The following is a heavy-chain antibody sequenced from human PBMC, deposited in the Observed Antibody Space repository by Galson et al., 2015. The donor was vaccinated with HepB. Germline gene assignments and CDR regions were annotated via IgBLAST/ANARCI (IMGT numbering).Heavy chain of an antibody. CDR1: GXXXSSYA. V-gene: IGHV7-4-1*02. CDR2: INTNTENP. CDR3: ARDQRGSWYHRFDY. D-gene: IGHD6-13*01. J-gene: IGHJ4*02. Sequence: SVKVSCKASGXXXSSYAIXXVRQAPGQGLEWMGWINTNTENPTYAQGFTGRFVFSLDTXVSTAYLQISSLKAEDTAVYYCARDQRGSWYHRFDYWGQGTLVTVSS.